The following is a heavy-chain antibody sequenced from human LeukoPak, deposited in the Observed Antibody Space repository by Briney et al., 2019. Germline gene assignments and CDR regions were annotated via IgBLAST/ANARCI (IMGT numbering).Heavy chain of an antibody. V-gene: IGHV3-30*02. Sequence: GGSLRLSCAASGFTFSSYGMHWVRQAPGKGLEWVAFIRYDGSNKYYADSVKGRFTISRDNSKNTLYLQMNSLRAEDTAVYYCAKADYDILTGYLAFYYYMGVWGKGTTVTVSS. CDR3: AKADYDILTGYLAFYYYMGV. D-gene: IGHD3-9*01. CDR2: IRYDGSNK. CDR1: GFTFSSYG. J-gene: IGHJ6*03.